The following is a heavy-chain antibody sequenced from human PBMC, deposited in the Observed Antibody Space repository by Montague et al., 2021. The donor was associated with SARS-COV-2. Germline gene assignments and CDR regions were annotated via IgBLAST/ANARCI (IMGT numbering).Heavy chain of an antibody. CDR1: GVSITSYY. D-gene: IGHD5-12*01. CDR2: IYTSRST. V-gene: IGHV4-4*07. Sequence: SETLSLTCTVSGVSITSYYWSWIRQPAGKGLECIGLIYTSRSTNYNPSLKSRVTMSVDTSRKQFSLNLRSVTAADTAVYYCAMGFHCHCFNCYDGFLGSWGQGTLVTVSS. CDR3: AMGFHCHCFNCYDGFLGS. J-gene: IGHJ5*02.